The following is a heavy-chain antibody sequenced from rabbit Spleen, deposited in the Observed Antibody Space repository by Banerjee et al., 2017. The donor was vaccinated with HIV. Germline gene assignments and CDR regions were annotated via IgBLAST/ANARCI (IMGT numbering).Heavy chain of an antibody. D-gene: IGHD1-1*01. V-gene: IGHV1S39*01. CDR3: ARDVAKSTRYTDYLYL. CDR1: GFDFSRTG. CDR2: IDLLFGTT. Sequence: QEQLMESGGGLVQPGGSLKLSCKASGFDFSRTGVSWVRQAPGKGLEWIGYIDLLFGTTYYASWAKGRFTISKTSSTTVTLQMTSLTVADTATYFCARDVAKSTRYTDYLYLWGQGTLVTVS. J-gene: IGHJ4*01.